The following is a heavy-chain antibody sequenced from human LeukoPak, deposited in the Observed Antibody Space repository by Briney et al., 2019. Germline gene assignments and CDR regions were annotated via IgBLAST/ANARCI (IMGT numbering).Heavy chain of an antibody. V-gene: IGHV3-21*06. CDR1: GLTFSTSG. D-gene: IGHD1-14*01. CDR3: ATETNGRHYDY. CDR2: IGPTGSDR. J-gene: IGHJ4*02. Sequence: GGSLRLSCTASGLTFSTSGFNWVRQAPGKGLEWVASIGPTGSDRYHADSIKGRFTISRDNAINFLYLQMNSLRAEDTAVYYCATETNGRHYDYWGQGTLLTVSS.